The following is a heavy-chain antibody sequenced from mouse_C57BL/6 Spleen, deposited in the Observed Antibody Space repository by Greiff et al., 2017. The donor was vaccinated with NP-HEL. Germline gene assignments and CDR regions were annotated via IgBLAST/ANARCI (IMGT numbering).Heavy chain of an antibody. CDR2: INPSTGGT. CDR3: ARWGGSSSYAMDY. V-gene: IGHV1-42*01. CDR1: GYSFTGYY. D-gene: IGHD1-1*01. J-gene: IGHJ4*01. Sequence: DVQLQESGPELVKPGASVKISCKASGYSFTGYYMNWVKQSPEKSLEWIGEINPSTGGTTYNQKFKAKATLTVDKSSSTAYMQLKSLTSEDSAVYYCARWGGSSSYAMDYWGQGTSVTVSS.